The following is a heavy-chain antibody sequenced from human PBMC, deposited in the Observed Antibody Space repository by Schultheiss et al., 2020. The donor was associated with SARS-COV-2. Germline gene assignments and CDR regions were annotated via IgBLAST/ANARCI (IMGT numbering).Heavy chain of an antibody. CDR2: VNDYGMT. Sequence: SETLSLTCTVSRGSMETQYWSWIRQPPGKGLEWLGYVNDYGMTNYNPSLKSRITISQDKSRSQFSLKLSSVTAVDTAVYYCARGIFGPAVAGLYFQHWGQGTLVTVSS. CDR3: ARGIFGPAVAGLYFQH. V-gene: IGHV4-59*11. D-gene: IGHD6-19*01. CDR1: RGSMETQY. J-gene: IGHJ1*01.